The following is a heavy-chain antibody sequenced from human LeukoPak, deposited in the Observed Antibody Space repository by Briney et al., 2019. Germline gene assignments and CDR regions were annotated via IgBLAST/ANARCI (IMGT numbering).Heavy chain of an antibody. CDR1: GGSISSYH. D-gene: IGHD2-15*01. J-gene: IGHJ5*01. CDR3: ARSFSSVVVAAPYVS. CDR2: IYYSGST. V-gene: IGHV4-59*08. Sequence: SETLPRTCTVSGGSISSYHWSWIRQPPGKGLEWIGYIYYSGSTNYNPSLKSRVTISVDTSKNQFSLKLSSVTAADTAVYYCARSFSSVVVAAPYVSCGHGTLVTVSS.